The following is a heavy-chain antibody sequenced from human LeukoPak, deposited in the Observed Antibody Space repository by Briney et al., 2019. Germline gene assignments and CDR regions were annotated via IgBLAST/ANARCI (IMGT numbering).Heavy chain of an antibody. J-gene: IGHJ4*02. CDR3: AKSRSGWHFDY. V-gene: IGHV3-30*18. CDR2: VSYDGSNK. CDR1: GFTFSSHG. D-gene: IGHD6-19*01. Sequence: GGSLRLSCAASGFTFSSHGMRWARQAPGKGLEWVAVVSYDGSNKYYADSVKGRFTISRDNSNNTLYVQMNSLRAEDTAVYYCAKSRSGWHFDYWGQGILVTVSS.